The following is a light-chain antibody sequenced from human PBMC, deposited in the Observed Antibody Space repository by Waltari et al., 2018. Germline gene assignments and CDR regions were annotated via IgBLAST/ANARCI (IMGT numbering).Light chain of an antibody. J-gene: IGKJ1*01. CDR2: LVS. Sequence: DIVMTQYPLSLPVTPGEPASISCRSSQSLLHSNGYTSLSWYLQKAGQSPQLLIYLVSNRASGVPDRFSGSGSGTDFTLEISRVEADDVGIYYCMQTLQSRTLGQGTKVEI. CDR3: MQTLQSRT. V-gene: IGKV2-28*01. CDR1: QSLLHSNGYTS.